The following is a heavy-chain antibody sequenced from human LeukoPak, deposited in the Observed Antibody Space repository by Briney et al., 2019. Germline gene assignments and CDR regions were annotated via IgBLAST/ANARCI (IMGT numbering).Heavy chain of an antibody. J-gene: IGHJ6*04. Sequence: SETLSLTCTVSGGSIRSGDYYWNWIRQPPGKGLEWIGYIFYSGSAYYNPSLKRRVTISVDTSKNQFSLKLTSVTAADTAVYYCARIDYADYVLGGMDVWGKGTTVTVSS. CDR1: GGSIRSGDYY. D-gene: IGHD4-17*01. V-gene: IGHV4-30-4*01. CDR3: ARIDYADYVLGGMDV. CDR2: IFYSGSA.